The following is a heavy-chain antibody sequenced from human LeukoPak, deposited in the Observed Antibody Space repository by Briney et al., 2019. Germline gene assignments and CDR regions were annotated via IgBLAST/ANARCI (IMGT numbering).Heavy chain of an antibody. D-gene: IGHD2-15*01. J-gene: IGHJ4*02. V-gene: IGHV4-38-2*01. Sequence: KPSETLSLTCAVSGYSISSGYYWGWIRQPPGKGLEWIGSIYHSGSTYYNPSLKSRVTISVDTSKNQFSLKLSSVTAADTAVYYCARGRIVVVVAATNPFDYWGQGTLVTVSS. CDR1: GYSISSGYY. CDR3: ARGRIVVVVAATNPFDY. CDR2: IYHSGST.